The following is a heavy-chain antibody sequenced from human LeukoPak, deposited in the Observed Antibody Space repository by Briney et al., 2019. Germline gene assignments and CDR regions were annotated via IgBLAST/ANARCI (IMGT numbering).Heavy chain of an antibody. CDR2: ISSSGDYI. V-gene: IGHV3-21*04. J-gene: IGHJ4*02. CDR3: ARPTIAAAGNFEY. D-gene: IGHD6-13*01. Sequence: GGSLRLSCAASGFPFSDYSMNWVRQAPGKGLEWVSSISSSGDYIYSADSVKGRFTISRDNAKNSLYLQVNSLRAEDTAVYYCARPTIAAAGNFEYWGQGTLVTVSS. CDR1: GFPFSDYS.